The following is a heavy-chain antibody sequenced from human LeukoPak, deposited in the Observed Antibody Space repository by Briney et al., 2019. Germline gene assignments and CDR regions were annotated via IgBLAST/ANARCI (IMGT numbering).Heavy chain of an antibody. CDR3: ARDHSPGWFDP. CDR2: ISGDGINT. CDR1: GFTFSNDY. J-gene: IGHJ5*02. Sequence: GGSLRLSCAASGFTFSNDYMHWVRQAPGKGLEWVSRISGDGINTAYADSVKGRFTISRDNAKNTVYLQMNSLRTEDTALYFCARDHSPGWFDPWGQGALVTVSS. V-gene: IGHV3-74*01.